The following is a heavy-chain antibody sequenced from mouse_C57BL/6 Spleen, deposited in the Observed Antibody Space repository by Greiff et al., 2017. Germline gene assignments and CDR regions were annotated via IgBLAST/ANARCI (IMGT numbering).Heavy chain of an antibody. CDR2: IRSGGSYT. Sequence: EVKLMESGGDLVKPGGSLKLSCAASGFTFSSYGMSWVRQTPDKRLEWVATIRSGGSYTYYPESVKGRFTISRDNAKNTLYLQMSSLKSEDTAMYYCARPHYYDYDRGFAYWGQGTLVTVSA. J-gene: IGHJ3*01. CDR1: GFTFSSYG. V-gene: IGHV5-6*01. D-gene: IGHD2-4*01. CDR3: ARPHYYDYDRGFAY.